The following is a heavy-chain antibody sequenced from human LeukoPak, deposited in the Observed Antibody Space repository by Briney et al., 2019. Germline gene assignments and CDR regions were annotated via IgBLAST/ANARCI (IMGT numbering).Heavy chain of an antibody. CDR3: ARGVGRFLEWSPGYNWFDP. CDR1: GGSISSYY. J-gene: IGHJ5*02. V-gene: IGHV4-59*12. Sequence: SETLSLTCTVSGGSISSYYWSWIRQPPGKGLEWIGYIYYSGSTNYNPSLKSRVTISVDTSKKQFSLKLSSVTAADTAVYYCARGVGRFLEWSPGYNWFDPWGQGTLVTVSS. D-gene: IGHD3-3*01. CDR2: IYYSGST.